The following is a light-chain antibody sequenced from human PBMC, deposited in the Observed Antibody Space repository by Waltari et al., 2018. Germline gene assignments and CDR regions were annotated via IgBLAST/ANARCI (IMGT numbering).Light chain of an antibody. J-gene: IGLJ3*02. Sequence: QLVLTQSPSASASLGASVKLTCTLSSGHSTNVIAWLQKRPERGPRYLMKVNSDGSHNKGDAIPERFAGSSSGAEHDLTISSLQSEDEADYYCQTGGHGTWVFGGVTKLTVL. CDR2: VNSDGSH. CDR3: QTGGHGTWV. CDR1: SGHSTNV. V-gene: IGLV4-69*01.